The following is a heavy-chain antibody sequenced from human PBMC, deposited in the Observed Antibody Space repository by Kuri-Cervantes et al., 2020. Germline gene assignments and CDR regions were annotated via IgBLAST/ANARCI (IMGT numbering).Heavy chain of an antibody. CDR1: GFTFGDYA. CDR3: AKDQVYNWFDP. V-gene: IGHV3-23*01. Sequence: GESLKISCAASGFTFGDYAMHWVRQAPGKGLEWVSSISSSSSYIYYADSVKGRFTISRDNSKNTLYLQMNSLRAEDTAVYYCAKDQVYNWFDPWGQGTLVTVSS. J-gene: IGHJ5*02. D-gene: IGHD2-8*01. CDR2: ISSSSSYI.